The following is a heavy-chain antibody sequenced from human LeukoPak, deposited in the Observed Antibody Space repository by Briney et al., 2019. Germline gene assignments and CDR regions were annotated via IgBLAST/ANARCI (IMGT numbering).Heavy chain of an antibody. Sequence: GGALRLSCAASGFTFSSYSMNWVRQAPGKGLEWVSYISSSSSTIYYADSVKGRLTISRDNAKNSLYLQMNSLRAEDTAVYYCARDPARGYSYGALYWGQGTLVTVSS. V-gene: IGHV3-48*01. CDR3: ARDPARGYSYGALY. CDR1: GFTFSSYS. CDR2: ISSSSSTI. J-gene: IGHJ4*02. D-gene: IGHD5-18*01.